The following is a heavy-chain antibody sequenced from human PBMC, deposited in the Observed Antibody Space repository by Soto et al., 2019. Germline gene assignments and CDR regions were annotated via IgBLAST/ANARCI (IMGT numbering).Heavy chain of an antibody. V-gene: IGHV4-59*01. J-gene: IGHJ6*02. CDR1: GGSISSYY. CDR3: ARDNDYYYGMDV. Sequence: SETLSLTCTVSGGSISSYYWSWIRQPPGKGLEWIGYIYYSGSTNYNPSLKSRVTISVDTYKNQFSLKLSSVTAADTAVYYCARDNDYYYGMDVWGQGTTVTVSS. CDR2: IYYSGST. D-gene: IGHD2-8*01.